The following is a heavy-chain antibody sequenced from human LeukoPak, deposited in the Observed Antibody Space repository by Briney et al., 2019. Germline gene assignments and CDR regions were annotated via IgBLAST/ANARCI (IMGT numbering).Heavy chain of an antibody. V-gene: IGHV4-59*01. D-gene: IGHD3-22*01. J-gene: IGHJ4*02. CDR2: IYYSGGT. Sequence: SETLSLTCTVSGGSISSYYWSWIRQPPGKGLEWVGYIYYSGGTNYNPSLKSRVTISVDTSKNQFSLKLSSVTAADTAVYYCARVTSDYDSSGYSHPFDYWGQGTLVTVSS. CDR1: GGSISSYY. CDR3: ARVTSDYDSSGYSHPFDY.